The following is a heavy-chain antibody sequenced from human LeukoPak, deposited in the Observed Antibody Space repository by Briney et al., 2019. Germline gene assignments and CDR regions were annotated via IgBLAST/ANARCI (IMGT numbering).Heavy chain of an antibody. CDR2: ITNRGST. V-gene: IGHV4-34*01. D-gene: IGHD3-16*02. Sequence: SETLSLTCGVFGGSFSGYYWNWVRQPPGKGLEWIGEITNRGSTNYNPSLKSRVTISADTSKKQFSLKLSSVTAADTAVYYCARSGSFPLEDYVWGSYRKWYFDLWGRGTLVTPSA. CDR1: GGSFSGYY. CDR3: ARSGSFPLEDYVWGSYRKWYFDL. J-gene: IGHJ2*01.